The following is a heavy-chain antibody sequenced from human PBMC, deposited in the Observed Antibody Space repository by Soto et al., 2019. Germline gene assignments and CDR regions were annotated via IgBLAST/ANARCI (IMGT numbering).Heavy chain of an antibody. D-gene: IGHD2-2*01. CDR1: GYTFSSYG. V-gene: IGHV1-18*01. J-gene: IGHJ6*03. CDR3: ARSPLDCSATSCYYYYYYVDV. CDR2: ISAYNSNT. Sequence: ASVKVSCKASGYTFSSYGISWVRQAPGQGLEWMGWISAYNSNTSYTQNFQGRVTMTTDTPTTTAYMELRGLRSDDTAVYYCARSPLDCSATSCYYYYYYVDVWGKGTTVTVSS.